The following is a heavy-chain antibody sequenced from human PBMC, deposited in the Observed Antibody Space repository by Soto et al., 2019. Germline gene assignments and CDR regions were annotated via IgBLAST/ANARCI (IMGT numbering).Heavy chain of an antibody. CDR2: VYSSGGT. J-gene: IGHJ5*02. V-gene: IGHV4-4*07. CDR3: ARGQRFSDWFDP. Sequence: PSETLSLTCTVSGGSMISYYWTWMRQPAGKGLEWIGRVYSSGGTHYNPSLKSRVTISLDTSKNQFSLRLLSVTDADTAVYYCARGQRFSDWFDPWGQGTLVTVSS. CDR1: GGSMISYY. D-gene: IGHD3-3*01.